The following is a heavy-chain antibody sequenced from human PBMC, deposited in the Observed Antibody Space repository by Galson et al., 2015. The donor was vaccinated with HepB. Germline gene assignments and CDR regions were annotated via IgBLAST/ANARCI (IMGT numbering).Heavy chain of an antibody. J-gene: IGHJ6*02. V-gene: IGHV3-30*14. Sequence: SLRLSCAASGFTFSSYAMHWVRQAPGKGLEWVAVISYDGIHKYCADSVKGRFSISRDNSKNTLYFQMNSLRAEDTAEYYCAKDHSSGYAGYGMDVWGPGTTVTVSS. CDR3: AKDHSSGYAGYGMDV. CDR2: ISYDGIHK. D-gene: IGHD6-19*01. CDR1: GFTFSSYA.